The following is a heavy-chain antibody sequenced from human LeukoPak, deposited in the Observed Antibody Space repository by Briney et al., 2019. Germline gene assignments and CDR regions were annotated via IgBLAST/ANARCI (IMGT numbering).Heavy chain of an antibody. CDR3: ARVGGEGYFDY. CDR1: GYTFTSYY. Sequence: ASVKASCKASGYTFTSYYMHWVRQAPGQGLEWMGIINPSGGSTSYAQKFQGRVTMTRDTSTSTVYMELSSLRSEDTAVYYCARVGGEGYFDYWGQGTLVTVSS. V-gene: IGHV1-46*01. CDR2: INPSGGST. D-gene: IGHD3-16*01. J-gene: IGHJ4*02.